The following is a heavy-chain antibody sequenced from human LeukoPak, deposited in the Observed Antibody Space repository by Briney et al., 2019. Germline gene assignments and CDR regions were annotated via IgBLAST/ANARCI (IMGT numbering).Heavy chain of an antibody. D-gene: IGHD3-3*01. CDR1: GYTFTGYY. CDR3: ARAVRSDSAY. V-gene: IGHV1-2*02. CDR2: INPNSGST. J-gene: IGHJ4*02. Sequence: ASVKVSCKASGYTFTGYYMHWVRQAPGQGVEWMRWINPNSGSTNYAQKLKGRVTMTRDTSISPAYMKLSRLRSDDTAVYYCARAVRSDSAYWGQGTLVTVSS.